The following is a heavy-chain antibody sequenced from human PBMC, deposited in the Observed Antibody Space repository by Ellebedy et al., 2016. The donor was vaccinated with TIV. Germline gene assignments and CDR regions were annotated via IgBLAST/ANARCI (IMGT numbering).Heavy chain of an antibody. CDR3: ASTVRGGNSPLDY. CDR2: IIPIFGAA. CDR1: GGTFSSYA. D-gene: IGHD4-23*01. V-gene: IGHV1-69*13. Sequence: AASVKVSCKASGGTFSSYAISWVRQAPGQGLEWMGGIIPIFGAANYAQKFQGRVTITADESTSTAYMELSSLRSEDTAVYYCASTVRGGNSPLDYWGQGTLVTVSS. J-gene: IGHJ4*02.